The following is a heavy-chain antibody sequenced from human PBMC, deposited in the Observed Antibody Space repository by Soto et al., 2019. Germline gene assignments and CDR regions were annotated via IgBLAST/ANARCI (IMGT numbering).Heavy chain of an antibody. J-gene: IGHJ5*02. CDR1: GGSISSGDYY. D-gene: IGHD1-7*01. CDR2: IYYSGST. CDR3: ARDRPLELPTDAWFDP. V-gene: IGHV4-30-4*01. Sequence: SETLSLTCTVSGGSISSGDYYWSWIRQPPGKGLEWIGYIYYSGSTYYNPSLKSRVTISVDTSKNQFSLKPSSVTAADTAVYYCARDRPLELPTDAWFDPWGQGTLVTVSS.